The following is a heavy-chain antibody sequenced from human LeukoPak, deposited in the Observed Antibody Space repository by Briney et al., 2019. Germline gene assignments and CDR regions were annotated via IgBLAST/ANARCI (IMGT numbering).Heavy chain of an antibody. CDR3: AKSAYIVPAAIGAFDI. J-gene: IGHJ3*02. Sequence: GGSLRLSCAASGFTFSTYTMNWVRQAPGDGLEWVSAISGSGGSTYYADSVKGRFTISRDNSKNTLYLQMNSLRAEDTAVYYCAKSAYIVPAAIGAFDIWGQGTMVTVSS. CDR2: ISGSGGST. CDR1: GFTFSTYT. D-gene: IGHD2-2*02. V-gene: IGHV3-23*01.